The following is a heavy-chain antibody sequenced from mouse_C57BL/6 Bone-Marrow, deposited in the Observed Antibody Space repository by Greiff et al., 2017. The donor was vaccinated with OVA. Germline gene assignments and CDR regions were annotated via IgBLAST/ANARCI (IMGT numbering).Heavy chain of an antibody. V-gene: IGHV1-54*01. Sequence: VQLKESGAELVRPGTSVKVSCKASGYAFTNYLIEWVKQRPGQGLEWIGVINPGSGNTYYNEKFKGKATLTADKSSSTAYMELRSLTSEDSAVYFCARSGIITTVVAPWSQGTTLTVSS. D-gene: IGHD1-1*01. CDR3: ARSGIITTVVAP. CDR1: GYAFTNYL. CDR2: INPGSGNT. J-gene: IGHJ2*01.